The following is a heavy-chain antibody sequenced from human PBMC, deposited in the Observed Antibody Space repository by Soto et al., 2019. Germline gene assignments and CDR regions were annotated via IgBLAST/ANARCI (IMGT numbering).Heavy chain of an antibody. J-gene: IGHJ6*02. CDR3: ARDTSRYVTIFGVVIVPDYYYGMDV. CDR2: IIPIFGTA. V-gene: IGHV1-69*01. Sequence: ASVKVSCKASGGTFSSYAISWVRQAPGQGLEWMGGIIPIFGTANYAQKFQGRVTITADESTSTAYMELSSLRSEDTAVYYCARDTSRYVTIFGVVIVPDYYYGMDVWGQGTTVTVS. D-gene: IGHD3-3*01. CDR1: GGTFSSYA.